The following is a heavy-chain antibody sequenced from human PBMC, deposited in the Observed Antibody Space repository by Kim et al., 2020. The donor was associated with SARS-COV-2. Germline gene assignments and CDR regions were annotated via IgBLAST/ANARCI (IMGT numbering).Heavy chain of an antibody. D-gene: IGHD3-3*01. V-gene: IGHV4-34*01. Sequence: DHSGSANSHPSLKSRVTISADTSNNQFSLKMNSVTDADTAIYYCARYDFWSRGTLVTVSS. CDR2: DHSGSA. CDR3: ARYDF. J-gene: IGHJ4*02.